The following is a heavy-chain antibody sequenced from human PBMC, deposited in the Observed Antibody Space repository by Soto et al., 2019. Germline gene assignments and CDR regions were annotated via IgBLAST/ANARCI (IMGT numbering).Heavy chain of an antibody. CDR3: ARDRWQLWLHYFDY. J-gene: IGHJ4*02. CDR1: GGSISSGGYY. V-gene: IGHV4-31*03. D-gene: IGHD5-18*01. Sequence: LSLTCTVSGGSISSGGYYWSWIRQHPGKGLEWIGYIYYSGSTYYNPSLKSRVTISVDTSKNQFSLKLSSVTAADTAVYYCARDRWQLWLHYFDYWGQGTLVTVSS. CDR2: IYYSGST.